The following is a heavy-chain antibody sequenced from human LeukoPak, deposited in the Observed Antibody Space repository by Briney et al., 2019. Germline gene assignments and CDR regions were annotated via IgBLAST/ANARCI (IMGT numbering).Heavy chain of an antibody. Sequence: SGTLSLTCAVSGGSISSSNWWSWVRQPPGKRLEWIGEIYHSGSTNYNPSLKSRVTISVDKSKNQFSLKLSSVTAADTAVYYCAIPAGYSSSWYAGPFDYWGQGTLVTVSS. D-gene: IGHD6-13*01. CDR3: AIPAGYSSSWYAGPFDY. CDR2: IYHSGST. J-gene: IGHJ4*02. CDR1: GGSISSSNW. V-gene: IGHV4-4*02.